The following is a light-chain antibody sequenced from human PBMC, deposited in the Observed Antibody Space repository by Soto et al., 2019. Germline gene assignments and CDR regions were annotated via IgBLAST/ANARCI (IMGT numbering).Light chain of an antibody. CDR2: DAS. J-gene: IGKJ5*01. CDR3: QQRRSWQVT. Sequence: LELSQTPATLSLSPGEGATLSCRASQSINTYLAWYQQKPGQAPRLLIYDASKRATGIPARFSGSGSGTNFTLTISSLEPEDFAVYYCQQRRSWQVTFGQGTRPEI. V-gene: IGKV3D-11*02. CDR1: QSINTY.